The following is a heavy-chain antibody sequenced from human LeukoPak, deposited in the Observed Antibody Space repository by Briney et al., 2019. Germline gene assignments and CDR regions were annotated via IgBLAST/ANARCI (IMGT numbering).Heavy chain of an antibody. CDR2: ISYDGSNK. CDR1: GFTFSSYA. CDR3: AKGGGYEAQYYYYYLDV. Sequence: RGSLRLSCAASGFTFSSYAMHWVRQAPGKGLEWVAVISYDGSNKYYADSVKGRFTISRDNSKNTLYLQMNSLRAEDTAVYYCAKGGGYEAQYYYYYLDVWGKGTTVTISS. D-gene: IGHD5-12*01. J-gene: IGHJ6*03. V-gene: IGHV3-30*04.